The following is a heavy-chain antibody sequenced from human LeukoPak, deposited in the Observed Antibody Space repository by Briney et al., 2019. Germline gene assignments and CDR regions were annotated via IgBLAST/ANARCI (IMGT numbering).Heavy chain of an antibody. CDR2: ISAYNGNT. J-gene: IGHJ6*02. Sequence: GTSLKVSRKASGYTFTSYVISWVRQAPGQAREWMGWISAYNGNTNYAQKLQGRVNMTKDKGTSTVYMEMRSLRSDNTAVYYCARDLSEVVPAAIQYYYYGMDVWGQGTTVTVSS. D-gene: IGHD2-2*02. CDR3: ARDLSEVVPAAIQYYYYGMDV. V-gene: IGHV1-18*01. CDR1: GYTFTSYV.